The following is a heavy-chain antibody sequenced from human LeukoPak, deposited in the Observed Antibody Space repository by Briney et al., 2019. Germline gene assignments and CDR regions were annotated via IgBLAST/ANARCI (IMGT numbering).Heavy chain of an antibody. CDR3: AKFDRTATYFDS. V-gene: IGHV3-23*01. CDR2: ISAGGGST. Sequence: GGWLRLSCAASGFTFTSYALSWVRQAPGKGLEWVSAISAGGGSTYDADSVKGRFTISSDNSKNTVYLQMTSLRVDDTAVYYCAKFDRTATYFDSWGQGTLVTISS. J-gene: IGHJ4*02. CDR1: GFTFTSYA. D-gene: IGHD2-21*02.